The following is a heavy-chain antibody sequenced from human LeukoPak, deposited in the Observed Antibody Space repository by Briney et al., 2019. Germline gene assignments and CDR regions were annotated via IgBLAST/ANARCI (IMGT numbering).Heavy chain of an antibody. CDR3: ARKYYLDV. V-gene: IGHV4-61*02. CDR1: GGSISSGSYY. Sequence: SQTLSLTCIVSGGSISSGSYYWSWIRQPAGKGLEWIGRIYTSGSTNYNPSLKSRVTISVDTSKNQFSLKLSSVTAADTAVYYCARKYYLDVWGQGTTVTVSS. J-gene: IGHJ6*02. CDR2: IYTSGST. D-gene: IGHD3-10*01.